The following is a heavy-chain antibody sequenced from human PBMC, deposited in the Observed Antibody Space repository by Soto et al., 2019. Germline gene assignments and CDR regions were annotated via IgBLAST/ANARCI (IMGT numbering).Heavy chain of an antibody. CDR1: GYTFTNYG. D-gene: IGHD2-21*02. V-gene: IGHV1-18*01. CDR3: ARSIVVVTAADY. Sequence: GASVKVSCKASGYTFTNYGISWVRQAPGQGLEWMGWINVYNGNTKYSQKVQGRVTITMDTSASTAYMELSSLRSEDTAVYYCARSIVVVTAADYWGQGTLVTVS. J-gene: IGHJ4*02. CDR2: INVYNGNT.